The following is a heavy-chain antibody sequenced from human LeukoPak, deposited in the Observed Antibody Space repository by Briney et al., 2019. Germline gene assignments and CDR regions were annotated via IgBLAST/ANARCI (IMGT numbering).Heavy chain of an antibody. V-gene: IGHV1-46*03. CDR3: ARGFWSGYDGYFFDY. Sequence: ASVKVSCKASGYTFTSCYMHWVRQAPGQGLEWMGIINPSGGSTSYAQKFQGRVTMTRDTSTSTVYMELSSLRSEDTAVYYCARGFWSGYDGYFFDYWGQGTLVTVSS. D-gene: IGHD3-3*01. CDR2: INPSGGST. J-gene: IGHJ4*02. CDR1: GYTFTSCY.